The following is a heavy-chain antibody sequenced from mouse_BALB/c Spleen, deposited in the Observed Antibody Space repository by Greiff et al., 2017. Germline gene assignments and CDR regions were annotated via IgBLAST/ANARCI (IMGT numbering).Heavy chain of an antibody. CDR2: IYTGSGNT. CDR1: GYAFTNYW. Sequence: QVQLQQSGAELVRPGTSVKISCKASGYAFTNYWLGWVKQRPGHGLEWIGDIYTGSGNTYYNEKFKGKATLTADKSSSTAYMQLSSLTSEDSAVYFCARKGEYFDVWGAGTTVTVSS. J-gene: IGHJ1*01. V-gene: IGHV1-63*01. CDR3: ARKGEYFDV.